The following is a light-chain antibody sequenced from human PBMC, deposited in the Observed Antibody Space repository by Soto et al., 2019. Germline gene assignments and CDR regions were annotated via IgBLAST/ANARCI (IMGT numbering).Light chain of an antibody. CDR1: SPNIGSNT. Sequence: QSVLTQPPSASGTPGQRVTISCSGSSPNIGSNTVNWYRQVPGTAPKYLIYSNSQRPSGVPDRISGSKSGTSASLAISGLQSEDEADYYCAAWDDSLKAYVFGTGTKVTVL. CDR2: SNS. CDR3: AAWDDSLKAYV. J-gene: IGLJ1*01. V-gene: IGLV1-44*01.